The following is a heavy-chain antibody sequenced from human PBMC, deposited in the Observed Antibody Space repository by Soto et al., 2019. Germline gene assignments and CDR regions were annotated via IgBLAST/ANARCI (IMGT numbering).Heavy chain of an antibody. CDR1: GYTFTSYD. Sequence: ASVKVSCKASGYTFTSYDINWVRQATGQGLEWMGWMNPNSGNTGYAQKFQGRVTMTRNTSISTAYMELSSLRSEDTAVYYCARGIYHDFWSGYFRNYYYGMDVWGQGTTVTVSS. CDR3: ARGIYHDFWSGYFRNYYYGMDV. V-gene: IGHV1-8*01. J-gene: IGHJ6*02. CDR2: MNPNSGNT. D-gene: IGHD3-3*01.